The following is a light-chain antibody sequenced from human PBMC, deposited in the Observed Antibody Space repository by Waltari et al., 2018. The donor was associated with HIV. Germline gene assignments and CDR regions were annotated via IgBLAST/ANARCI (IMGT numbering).Light chain of an antibody. CDR2: GAS. CDR3: QQYNNWGT. CDR1: QSVSRN. V-gene: IGKV3-15*01. Sequence: EIVMTQSPATLSVSPGERATLSCRASQSVSRNLAWYQQKPGQAPSLLIYGASTRATGIPARFSGSGSGTEFTLTISSLQSEDFAVYYCQQYNNWGTFGQGTKVEIK. J-gene: IGKJ1*01.